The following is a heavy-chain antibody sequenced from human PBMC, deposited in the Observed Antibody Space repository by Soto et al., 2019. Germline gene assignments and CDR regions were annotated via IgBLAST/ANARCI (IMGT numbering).Heavy chain of an antibody. CDR3: AKPPAPYNDYYYMDV. J-gene: IGHJ6*03. CDR2: ISGSGGST. CDR1: GFTFSSYA. V-gene: IGHV3-23*01. Sequence: PGGSLRLSCAASGFTFSSYAMSWVRQAPGKGLEWVSAISGSGGSTYYADSVKGRFTISRDNSKNTLYLQMNSLRAEDTAVYYCAKPPAPYNDYYYMDVGGKGPTVPVSS.